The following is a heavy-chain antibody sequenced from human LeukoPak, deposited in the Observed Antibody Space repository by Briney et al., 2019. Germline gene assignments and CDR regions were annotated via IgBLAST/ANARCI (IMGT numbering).Heavy chain of an antibody. CDR1: GFTFSDYS. J-gene: IGHJ4*02. V-gene: IGHV3-48*01. Sequence: GGSLRLSCAASGFTFSDYSMHWVRQAPGKGLEWISYIGIDSGNTNYADSVKGRFTISGDKAKNSLYLQMNSLRVEDTAVYYCARDYKYAFDNWGQGALVTVSS. CDR3: ARDYKYAFDN. D-gene: IGHD5-24*01. CDR2: IGIDSGNT.